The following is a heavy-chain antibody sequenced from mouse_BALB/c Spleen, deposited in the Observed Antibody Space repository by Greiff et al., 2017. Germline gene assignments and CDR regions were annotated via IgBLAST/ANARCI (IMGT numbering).Heavy chain of an antibody. CDR3: APVKEQVFAY. CDR1: GYTFTDYN. Sequence: EVQLQQSGPELVKPGASLKISCKASGYTFTDYNMHWVKQSHGKSLEWIGYIYPYNGGTGYNQKFKSKATLTVDNSSSTAYMELRSLTSEDSAVYYCAPVKEQVFAYWGQGTLVTVSA. V-gene: IGHV1S29*02. D-gene: IGHD6-1*01. CDR2: IYPYNGGT. J-gene: IGHJ3*01.